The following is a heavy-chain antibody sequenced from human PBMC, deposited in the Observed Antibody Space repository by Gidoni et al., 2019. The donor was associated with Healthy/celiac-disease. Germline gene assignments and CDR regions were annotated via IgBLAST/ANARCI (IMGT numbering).Heavy chain of an antibody. CDR1: GFTFSSYA. J-gene: IGHJ4*02. CDR3: AKYREEPSGWYVGDY. CDR2: ISGSGGST. Sequence: EVQLLESVGGLVQPGGSLRLSWSAPGFTFSSYAMIWVRQAPGKGLEWVSAISGSGGSTYYADSVKGRFTISRDNSKNTLYLQMNSLRAEDTAVYYCAKYREEPSGWYVGDYWGQGTLVTVSS. V-gene: IGHV3-23*01. D-gene: IGHD6-19*01.